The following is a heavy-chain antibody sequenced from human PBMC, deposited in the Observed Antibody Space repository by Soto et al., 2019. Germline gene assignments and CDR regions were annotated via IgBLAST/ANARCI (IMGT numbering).Heavy chain of an antibody. D-gene: IGHD3-3*01. V-gene: IGHV1-18*01. CDR2: ISAYNGNT. CDR1: GYTFTSYG. Sequence: ASVKVACKASGYTFTSYGISWVRQAPGQGLEWMGWISAYNGNTNYAQKLQGRVTMTTDTSTSTAYMELRSLRSDATAVYYCARAPSTPLNYDFWSGYNWFDPGGQGTLVTVSS. J-gene: IGHJ5*02. CDR3: ARAPSTPLNYDFWSGYNWFDP.